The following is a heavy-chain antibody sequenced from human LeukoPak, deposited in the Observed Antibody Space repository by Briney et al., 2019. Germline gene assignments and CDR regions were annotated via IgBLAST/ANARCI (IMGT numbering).Heavy chain of an antibody. CDR1: GFTFTSYE. CDR2: ISSSGNTI. Sequence: GGSLRLSCAASGFTFTSYEMNWVRQAPGKGLEWVSYISSSGNTIYYADSVKGRFTISRDNAKNSLYLRMNSLRAEDTAVYYCARITVVPDYWGQGTLVTVSS. CDR3: ARITVVPDY. D-gene: IGHD4-23*01. V-gene: IGHV3-48*03. J-gene: IGHJ4*02.